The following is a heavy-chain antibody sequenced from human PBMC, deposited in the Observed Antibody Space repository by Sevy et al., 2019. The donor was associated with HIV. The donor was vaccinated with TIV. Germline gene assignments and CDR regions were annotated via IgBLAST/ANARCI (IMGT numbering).Heavy chain of an antibody. Sequence: GGSLRLSCAASGFTFDDYGMSWVRQAPGKGLEWVSGINWNGGSTGYADSVKGRFTISRDNAKNSLYLQMNSLRAEDTALYYCAGVKSVWGLNNTNAFDIWGQGTMVTVSS. V-gene: IGHV3-20*04. D-gene: IGHD7-27*01. CDR1: GFTFDDYG. CDR2: INWNGGST. CDR3: AGVKSVWGLNNTNAFDI. J-gene: IGHJ3*02.